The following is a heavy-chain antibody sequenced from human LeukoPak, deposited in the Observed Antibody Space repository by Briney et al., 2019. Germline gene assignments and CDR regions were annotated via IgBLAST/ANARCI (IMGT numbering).Heavy chain of an antibody. CDR1: GFTYSSYA. D-gene: IGHD1-26*01. V-gene: IGHV3-23*01. CDR3: AKTASLYSLQFDY. CDR2: ISGSGGST. Sequence: GGSLRLSCAASGFTYSSYAMSWVRQAPGKGLEWVSAISGSGGSTYYADSVKGRFTISRDNPKNTLYLQMNSLRAEDTAVYYCAKTASLYSLQFDYWGQGTLVTVSS. J-gene: IGHJ4*02.